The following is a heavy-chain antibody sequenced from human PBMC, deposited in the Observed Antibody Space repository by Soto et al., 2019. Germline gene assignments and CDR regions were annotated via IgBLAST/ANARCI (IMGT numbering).Heavy chain of an antibody. J-gene: IGHJ4*02. CDR1: GFTFSSYS. CDR3: ARDDHKGYNYSVASFDY. CDR2: IHLDGSEK. V-gene: IGHV3-7*04. Sequence: GSLRLSCAASGFTFSSYSMSWVRQTPGKGLEWVGNIHLDGSEKYYAGFVKGRFTFSRDNVKSSLYLQMNSLRAEDTGAYYCARDDHKGYNYSVASFDYWGQGTTVTVSS. D-gene: IGHD5-18*01.